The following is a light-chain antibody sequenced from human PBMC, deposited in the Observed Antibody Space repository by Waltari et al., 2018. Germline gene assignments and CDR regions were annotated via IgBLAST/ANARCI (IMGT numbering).Light chain of an antibody. J-gene: IGLJ1*01. CDR1: NLGDQS. V-gene: IGLV3-1*01. Sequence: SSELTQPPSVSVSPGQPANITRSGDNLGDQSPHWYQQKPGQSPVLVIFQDNKRPSGIPERFSGSNSGNTATLTITGTQAMDEADYYCQTWDSTTSYVFGTGTKVTVL. CDR2: QDN. CDR3: QTWDSTTSYV.